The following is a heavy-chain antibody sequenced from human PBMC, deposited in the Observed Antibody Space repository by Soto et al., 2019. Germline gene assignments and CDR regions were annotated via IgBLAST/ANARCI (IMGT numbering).Heavy chain of an antibody. CDR2: ISYDGSNK. CDR3: ARVLGIAAAGDFDY. CDR1: GFTFSSYA. V-gene: IGHV3-30-3*01. Sequence: PGGSLRLSCAASGFTFSSYAMHWVRQAPGKGLEWVAVISYDGSNKYYADSVKGRFTISRGNSKNTLYLQMNSLRAEDTAVYYCARVLGIAAAGDFDYWGQGTLVTVSS. J-gene: IGHJ4*02. D-gene: IGHD6-13*01.